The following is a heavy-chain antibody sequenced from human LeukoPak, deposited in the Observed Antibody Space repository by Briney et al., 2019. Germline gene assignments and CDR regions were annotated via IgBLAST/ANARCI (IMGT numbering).Heavy chain of an antibody. Sequence: SETLSLTCTVSGCSVSSYYWSWIRQPAGKGLQWIARIYTSGSTNYNPSLKSRVTMSVDTSKNQFSLKLTSVTAADTAVYYCARAYYDTSGYPGWYFDLWGRGTLVTVSS. CDR1: GCSVSSYY. CDR3: ARAYYDTSGYPGWYFDL. D-gene: IGHD3-22*01. V-gene: IGHV4-4*07. CDR2: IYTSGST. J-gene: IGHJ2*01.